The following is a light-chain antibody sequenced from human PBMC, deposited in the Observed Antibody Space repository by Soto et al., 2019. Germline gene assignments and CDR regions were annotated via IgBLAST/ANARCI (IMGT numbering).Light chain of an antibody. Sequence: QSVLTQPASVSGSPGQSITISCIGVTNDVGYYNLVSWYQQLPGQAPRLIIYEDDKRPSGVSDRFSGSKSGNTASLTISGLQAEDEADYYCCSYAGSSELVFGTGTKVTVL. CDR3: CSYAGSSELV. V-gene: IGLV2-23*01. CDR1: TNDVGYYNL. CDR2: EDD. J-gene: IGLJ1*01.